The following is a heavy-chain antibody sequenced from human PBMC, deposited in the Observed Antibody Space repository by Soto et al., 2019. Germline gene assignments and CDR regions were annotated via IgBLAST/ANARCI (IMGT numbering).Heavy chain of an antibody. D-gene: IGHD2-2*01. CDR2: IYHSGNT. V-gene: IGHV4-38-2*01. CDR1: GYSISSGYY. J-gene: IGHJ4*02. CDR3: ARSGDYCSTTSCYRYFDY. Sequence: SETLSLTCAVSGYSISSGYYWGWIRQPPGKGLEWIGSIYHSGNTYYKPSLKSRVTMSVDTSKNQFSLKLSSVIAADTAVYYCARSGDYCSTTSCYRYFDYWGQGIPVTVSS.